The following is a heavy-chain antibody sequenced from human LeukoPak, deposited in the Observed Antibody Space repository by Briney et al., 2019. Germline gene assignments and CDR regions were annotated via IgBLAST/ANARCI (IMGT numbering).Heavy chain of an antibody. CDR2: ISAYNGNT. J-gene: IGHJ3*02. D-gene: IGHD1-26*01. CDR1: GYTFTSYG. CDR3: ARDRSGSYYHGAFDI. V-gene: IGHV1-18*01. Sequence: ASVKVSCKASGYTFTSYGISWVRQAPGQGLEWMGWISAYNGNTNYAQKLQGRVTMTEDTSTDTAYMELSSLRSEDTAVYYCARDRSGSYYHGAFDIWGQGTMVTVSS.